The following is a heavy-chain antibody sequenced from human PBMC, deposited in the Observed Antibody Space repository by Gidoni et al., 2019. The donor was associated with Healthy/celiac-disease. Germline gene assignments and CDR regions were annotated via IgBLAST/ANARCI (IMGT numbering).Heavy chain of an antibody. V-gene: IGHV3-9*01. J-gene: IGHJ5*02. CDR3: AKDHYRYNPGGVNWFDP. CDR2: ISWNSGSI. CDR1: GFTFDDYA. D-gene: IGHD1-1*01. Sequence: EVQLVESGGGLVQPGRSLRLSGAASGFTFDDYAMHWVRQAPGKGLEWVSGISWNSGSIGYADSVKGRFTISRDNAKNSLYLQMNSLRAEDTALYYCAKDHYRYNPGGVNWFDPWGQGTLVTVSS.